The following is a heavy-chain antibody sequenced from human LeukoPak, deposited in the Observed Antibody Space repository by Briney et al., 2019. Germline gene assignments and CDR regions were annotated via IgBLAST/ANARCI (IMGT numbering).Heavy chain of an antibody. J-gene: IGHJ4*02. V-gene: IGHV4-34*01. CDR2: IYYSGST. CDR3: ARDGRFGEIDY. D-gene: IGHD3-10*01. Sequence: SETLSLTCAVYGGSFSGYYWTWIRQPPGKGLEWIGSIYYSGSTYYNPSLKSRVTISVDTSKNQFSLKLSSVTAADTAVYYCARDGRFGEIDYWGQGTLVTVSS. CDR1: GGSFSGYY.